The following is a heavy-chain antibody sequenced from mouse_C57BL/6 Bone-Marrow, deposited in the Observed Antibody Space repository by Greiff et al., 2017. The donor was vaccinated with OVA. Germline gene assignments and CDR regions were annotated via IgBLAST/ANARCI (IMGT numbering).Heavy chain of an antibody. D-gene: IGHD1-1*01. CDR3: ARFPPFYYYGSSYVYYAMDY. Sequence: EVMLVVSGGGLVQPGGSLSLSCAASGFTFTDYYMSWVRQPPGKALEWLGFIRNKANGYTTEYSASVKGRFTISRDNSQSILYLQMNALRAEDSATYYCARFPPFYYYGSSYVYYAMDYWGQGTSVTVSS. CDR2: IRNKANGYTT. V-gene: IGHV7-3*01. CDR1: GFTFTDYY. J-gene: IGHJ4*01.